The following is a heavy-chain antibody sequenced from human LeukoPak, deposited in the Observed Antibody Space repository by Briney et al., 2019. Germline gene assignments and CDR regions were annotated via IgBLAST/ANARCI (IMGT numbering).Heavy chain of an antibody. CDR2: MNPNSGNK. Sequence: GASVKVSCKASGYSFTNFDINWVRQATGQGLEWMGWMNPNSGNKGYAQKFQGRVTMTMNTSITTAYMALSSLRSEDTAVYYCARGPQWRGDYYYMDVWGRGTTVTVSS. CDR1: GYSFTNFD. V-gene: IGHV1-8*01. J-gene: IGHJ6*03. CDR3: ARGPQWRGDYYYMDV. D-gene: IGHD6-19*01.